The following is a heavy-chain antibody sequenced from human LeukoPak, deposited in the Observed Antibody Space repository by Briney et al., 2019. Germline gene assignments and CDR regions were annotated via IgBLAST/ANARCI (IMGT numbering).Heavy chain of an antibody. J-gene: IGHJ5*02. CDR2: IRSKANSYAT. CDR3: AKDGISGYYLNWFDP. V-gene: IGHV3-73*01. Sequence: GGSLRLSCAASGFTFSGSAMHWVRQASGKGLEWVGRIRSKANSYATAYAASVKGRFTISRDDSKNTAYLQMNSLRAEDTAVYYCAKDGISGYYLNWFDPWGQGTLVTVSS. CDR1: GFTFSGSA. D-gene: IGHD3-22*01.